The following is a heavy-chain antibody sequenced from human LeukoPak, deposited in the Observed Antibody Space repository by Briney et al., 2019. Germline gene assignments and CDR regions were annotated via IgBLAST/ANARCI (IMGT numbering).Heavy chain of an antibody. CDR1: GDSVSSNSAA. CDR2: TYYRSKWYN. J-gene: IGHJ5*02. Sequence: SQTLSLTCAISGDSVSSNSAAWNWIRQSPSRGLEWLGRTYYRSKWYNDYAVSVKSRITINPDTSKNQFSLQLNSVTAADTAVYYCARHKRVRRGILTGYYYNWFDPWGQGTLVTVSS. CDR3: ARHKRVRRGILTGYYYNWFDP. V-gene: IGHV6-1*01. D-gene: IGHD3-9*01.